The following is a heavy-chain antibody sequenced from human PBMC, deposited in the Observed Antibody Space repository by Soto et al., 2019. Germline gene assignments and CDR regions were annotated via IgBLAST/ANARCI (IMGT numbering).Heavy chain of an antibody. J-gene: IGHJ4*02. V-gene: IGHV4-59*11. Sequence: SETLSLTCTVSGGSINNHYWSWIRQPPGKGLEWLGYVYYNGITNYNPSLKSRVTMSVDTSKNQLSLKLSSVTAADTAVYYCARGHGSGWYLRSFWGQGTLVTVSS. CDR2: VYYNGIT. CDR1: GGSINNHY. CDR3: ARGHGSGWYLRSF. D-gene: IGHD6-19*01.